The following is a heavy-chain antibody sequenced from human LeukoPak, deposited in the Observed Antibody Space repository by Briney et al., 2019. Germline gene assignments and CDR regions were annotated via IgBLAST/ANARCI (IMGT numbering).Heavy chain of an antibody. V-gene: IGHV6-1*01. D-gene: IGHD3-3*01. J-gene: IGHJ4*02. CDR1: GDSVSSNCAS. CDR3: GRETDFGVVTN. CDR2: TYYRSQQWHS. Sequence: SQTLSLTCAISGDSVSSNCASWNWIRQSPSRDLEWLGRTYYRSQQWHSDYAPSVKGRITLNPDTSKNQFSLQLNSMTPEDTALYYCGRETDFGVVTNWGQGTLVTVSS.